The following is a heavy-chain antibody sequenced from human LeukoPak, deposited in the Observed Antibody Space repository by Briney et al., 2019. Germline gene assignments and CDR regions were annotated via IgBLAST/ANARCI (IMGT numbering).Heavy chain of an antibody. CDR1: GLTFSSYS. D-gene: IGHD6-13*01. Sequence: GGSLRFSGAASGLTFSSYSMNWVRQAPGKGLEWVSSISSSSSYIYYADSVKGRFTISRDNAKNSLYLQMNSLRAEDTAVYYCARQGAAGTVYWGQGTLVTVSS. CDR3: ARQGAAGTVY. CDR2: ISSSSSYI. V-gene: IGHV3-21*01. J-gene: IGHJ4*02.